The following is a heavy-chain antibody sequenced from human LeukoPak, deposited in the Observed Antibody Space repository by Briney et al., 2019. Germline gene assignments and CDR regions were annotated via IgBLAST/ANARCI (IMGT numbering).Heavy chain of an antibody. CDR3: ARHQWELLRPLGYFDY. V-gene: IGHV5-51*01. CDR1: GYSFTSYW. CDR2: IYPGDSDT. D-gene: IGHD1-26*01. Sequence: GESLQISCKGSGYSFTSYWIGWVRQMPGKGLEWMGIIYPGDSDTRYSPSFQGQVTISADKSISTAYLQWSSLKASDTAMYYCARHQWELLRPLGYFDYWGQGTLVTVSS. J-gene: IGHJ4*02.